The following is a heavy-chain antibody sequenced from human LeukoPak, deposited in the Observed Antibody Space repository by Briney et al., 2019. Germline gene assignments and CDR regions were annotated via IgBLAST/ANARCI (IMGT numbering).Heavy chain of an antibody. V-gene: IGHV3-21*04. D-gene: IGHD6-19*01. J-gene: IGHJ6*02. CDR1: GFTFSSYS. Sequence: PGGSLRLSCAASGFTFSSYSMNWVRQAPGKGLEWVSSISSSSSYIYYADSVKGRFTISRDNSKNTLYLQMNSLRAEDTAVYYCAKDLGSGWFHYYYYGMDVWGQGTTVTVSS. CDR3: AKDLGSGWFHYYYYGMDV. CDR2: ISSSSSYI.